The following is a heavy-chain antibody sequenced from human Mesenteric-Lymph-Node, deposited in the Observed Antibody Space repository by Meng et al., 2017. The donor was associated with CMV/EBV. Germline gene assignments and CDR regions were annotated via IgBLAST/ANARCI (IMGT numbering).Heavy chain of an antibody. D-gene: IGHD2-15*01. V-gene: IGHV1-8*02. CDR3: ARPGGGLDY. CDR2: MNPNSGNT. J-gene: IGHJ4*02. Sequence: ASVKVSCKASGYTFTGYYMHWVRQAPGQGLEWMGWMNPNSGNTGYAQKFQGRVTMTRNTSISTAYMELSSLRSEDTAVYYCARPGGGLDYWGQGTLVTVSS. CDR1: GYTFTGYY.